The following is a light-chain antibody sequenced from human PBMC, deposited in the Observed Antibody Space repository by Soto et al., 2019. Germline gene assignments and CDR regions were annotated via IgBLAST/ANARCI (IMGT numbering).Light chain of an antibody. Sequence: QAVVTQEPSFSVSPGGTVTLTCGLTSGSVSTSYYPSWYQQTPGQAPRTLIYSINTRSSGVPDRFSGSILGNKAALTITGAQADDESDDYCVLYMGNGIRVFGGGTKLTVL. CDR2: SIN. CDR3: VLYMGNGIRV. CDR1: SGSVSTSYY. V-gene: IGLV8-61*01. J-gene: IGLJ3*02.